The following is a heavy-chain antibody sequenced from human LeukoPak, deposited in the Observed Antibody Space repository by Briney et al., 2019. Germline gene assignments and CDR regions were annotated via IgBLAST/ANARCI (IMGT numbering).Heavy chain of an antibody. CDR3: ARVPRQGQLPEIHFDY. V-gene: IGHV4-59*01. CDR2: IYCSGST. CDR1: GGSISSYY. D-gene: IGHD2-2*01. J-gene: IGHJ4*02. Sequence: KPSETPSLTCTVSGGSISSYYWSWIRQPPGKGLEWIWYIYCSGSTNYNPSLKSRVTISVDTSKNQFSLKLSSVTAADTAVYYCARVPRQGQLPEIHFDYWGQGTLVTVSS.